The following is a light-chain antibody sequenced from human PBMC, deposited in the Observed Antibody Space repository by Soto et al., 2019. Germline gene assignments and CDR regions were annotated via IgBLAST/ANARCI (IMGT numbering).Light chain of an antibody. Sequence: EIVLTQSPGTLSLSPGERATLSCRASQSVSSSYLAWYQQKPCQAPRLLIYGASSRATGIPDRFSGSGSGTDFTLTICRLEPEDFAVYFWQQYGNSPPNTFGQGTKVEIK. V-gene: IGKV3-20*01. J-gene: IGKJ2*01. CDR3: QQYGNSPPNT. CDR2: GAS. CDR1: QSVSSSY.